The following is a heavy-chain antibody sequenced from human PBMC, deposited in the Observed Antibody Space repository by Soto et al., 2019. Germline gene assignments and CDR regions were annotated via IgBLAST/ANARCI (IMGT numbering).Heavy chain of an antibody. CDR2: ITGSSTTK. D-gene: IGHD3-22*01. V-gene: IGHV3-48*03. Sequence: DVQLVESGGDLVQPGGSLILSCAASGFSITSYEMDWVRQAPGKGLEWVSHITGSSTTKNYADSVKGRFTISRDNAKNSLFLQMNSLRAEDTGVYYCATERLTDAVFSGYDAFYIWGRGTMVTVSS. CDR1: GFSITSYE. J-gene: IGHJ3*02. CDR3: ATERLTDAVFSGYDAFYI.